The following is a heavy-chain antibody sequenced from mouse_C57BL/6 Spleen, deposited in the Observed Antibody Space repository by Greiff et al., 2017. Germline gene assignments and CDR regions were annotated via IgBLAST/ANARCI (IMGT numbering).Heavy chain of an antibody. D-gene: IGHD4-1*01. J-gene: IGHJ1*03. Sequence: EVKLMESGGGLVKPGGSLKLSCAASGFTFSDYGMHWVRQAPEKGLEWVAYISSGSSTIYYADTVKGRFTISRDNAKNTLFLQMTSLRSEDTAMYYCARTGTDFDVWGTGTTVTVSS. CDR1: GFTFSDYG. V-gene: IGHV5-17*01. CDR3: ARTGTDFDV. CDR2: ISSGSSTI.